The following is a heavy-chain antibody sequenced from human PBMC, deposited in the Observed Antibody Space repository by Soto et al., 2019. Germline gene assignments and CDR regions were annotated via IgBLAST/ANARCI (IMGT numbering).Heavy chain of an antibody. D-gene: IGHD3-22*01. V-gene: IGHV1-18*04. CDR3: ARDSRVPTYYYDSSGYLVY. CDR1: GYTFTSYG. CDR2: ISAYNGNT. Sequence: ASVKVSCKASGYTFTSYGISWVRQAPGQGLEWMGWISAYNGNTNYAQKLQGRVTMTTDTSTSTAYMELRSLRSDDTAVYYCARDSRVPTYYYDSSGYLVYWGQGTLVTVSS. J-gene: IGHJ4*02.